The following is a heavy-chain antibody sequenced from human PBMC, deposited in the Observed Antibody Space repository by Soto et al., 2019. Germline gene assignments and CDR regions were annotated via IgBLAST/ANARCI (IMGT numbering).Heavy chain of an antibody. CDR1: GYTFTSYY. D-gene: IGHD3-9*01. Sequence: ASVTVSCKASGYTFTSYYMHWVRQAPGQGLEWMGIINPSGGSTSYAQKFQGRVTMTRDTSTSTVYMELSSLRSEDTAVYYCARGPSPDILTGHFDYWGQGTLVTVSS. CDR2: INPSGGST. CDR3: ARGPSPDILTGHFDY. J-gene: IGHJ4*02. V-gene: IGHV1-46*01.